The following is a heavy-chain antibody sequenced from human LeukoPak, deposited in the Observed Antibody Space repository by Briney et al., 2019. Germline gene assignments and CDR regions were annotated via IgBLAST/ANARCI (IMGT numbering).Heavy chain of an antibody. Sequence: TGGSLRLSCAASGFTFSTYAMDWVRQAPGKGLEWVAIISSDGTIENYADSVRGRFSISRDNSKDTLFLQMSSLRIEDTAVYYCSVQGFDIWGQGTMVTVSS. CDR1: GFTFSTYA. V-gene: IGHV3-30-3*01. CDR3: SVQGFDI. CDR2: ISSDGTIE. J-gene: IGHJ3*02.